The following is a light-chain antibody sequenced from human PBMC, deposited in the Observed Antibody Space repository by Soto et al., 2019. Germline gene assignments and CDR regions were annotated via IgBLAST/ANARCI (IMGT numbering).Light chain of an antibody. J-gene: IGLJ1*01. CDR1: SSDVGSHDL. CDR3: SSYTSTTTYV. CDR2: DVS. Sequence: QSALTQPASVSGSPGQSIAISCTGTSSDVGSHDLVSWYQQQSGKVPKLIIYDVSRRPSGVSNRFSGSKSGNTASLTISGLQAEDEADYFCSSYTSTTTYVFGTGTKVTVL. V-gene: IGLV2-14*02.